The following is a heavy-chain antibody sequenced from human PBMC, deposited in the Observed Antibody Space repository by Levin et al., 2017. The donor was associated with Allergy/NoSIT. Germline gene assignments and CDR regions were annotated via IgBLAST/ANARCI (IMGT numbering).Heavy chain of an antibody. J-gene: IGHJ4*02. D-gene: IGHD2-15*01. CDR1: GFTFSSYW. Sequence: LSLTCAASGFTFSSYWMSWVRQAPGKGLEWVANIKQDGSEKYYVDSVKGRFTISRDNAKNSLYLQMNSLRAEDTAVYYCARDSGGQYCSGGSCYTFDYWGQGTLVTVSS. V-gene: IGHV3-7*03. CDR2: IKQDGSEK. CDR3: ARDSGGQYCSGGSCYTFDY.